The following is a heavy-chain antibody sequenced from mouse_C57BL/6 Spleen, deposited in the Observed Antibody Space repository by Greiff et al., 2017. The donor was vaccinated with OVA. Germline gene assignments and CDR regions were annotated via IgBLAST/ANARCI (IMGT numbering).Heavy chain of an antibody. D-gene: IGHD2-5*01. CDR3: ARSNKFYFDY. J-gene: IGHJ2*01. V-gene: IGHV7-3*01. CDR1: GFTFTDYY. Sequence: EVKVVESGGGLVQPGGSLSLSCAASGFTFTDYYMSWVRQPPGKALEWLGFIRNKANGYTTEYSASVKGRFTISRDNSQSILYLQMNALRAEDSATYYCARSNKFYFDYWGQGTTLTVSS. CDR2: IRNKANGYTT.